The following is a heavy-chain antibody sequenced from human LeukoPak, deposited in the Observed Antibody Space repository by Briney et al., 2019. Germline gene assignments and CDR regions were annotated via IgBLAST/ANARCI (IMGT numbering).Heavy chain of an antibody. CDR2: INPNSGGT. CDR1: GYTFTGYY. V-gene: IGHV1-2*02. CDR3: AREGGLGYCSGGSCYPTGADY. D-gene: IGHD2-15*01. Sequence: ASVKVSCKASGYTFTGYYMHWVRQAPRQGLEWMGWINPNSGGTNYAQKFQGRVTMTRDTSISTAYMELSRLRSDDTAVYYCAREGGLGYCSGGSCYPTGADYWGQGTLVTVSS. J-gene: IGHJ4*02.